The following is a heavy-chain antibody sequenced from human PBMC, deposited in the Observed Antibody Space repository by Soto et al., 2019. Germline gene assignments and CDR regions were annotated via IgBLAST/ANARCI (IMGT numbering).Heavy chain of an antibody. CDR3: ARDQSGAADF. D-gene: IGHD7-27*01. J-gene: IGHJ3*01. CDR2: ISAPGTT. Sequence: QVQLQESGPGLVEPSETLSLTCTVSGDSMSSYYWSWIRQSAEKGLEWIGRISAPGTTTYIPSLKSRITLSVDTSKNQFSLNLKFVTAADTAVYFCARDQSGAADFCGQGTVVTVS. CDR1: GDSMSSYY. V-gene: IGHV4-4*07.